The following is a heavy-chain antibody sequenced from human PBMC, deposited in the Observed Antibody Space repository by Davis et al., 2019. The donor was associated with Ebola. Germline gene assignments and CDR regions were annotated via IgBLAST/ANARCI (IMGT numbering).Heavy chain of an antibody. J-gene: IGHJ4*02. CDR3: ARDSQGLGKRWLQLPPDY. V-gene: IGHV1-18*01. CDR1: GYTFTSYG. CDR2: ISAYNGNT. D-gene: IGHD5-24*01. Sequence: AASVKVSCKASGYTFTSYGITWVRQAPGQGLEWMGWISAYNGNTNYAQKLQGRVTMTTDTSTGTAYMELRSLRSDDTAVYYCARDSQGLGKRWLQLPPDYWGQGTLVTVSS.